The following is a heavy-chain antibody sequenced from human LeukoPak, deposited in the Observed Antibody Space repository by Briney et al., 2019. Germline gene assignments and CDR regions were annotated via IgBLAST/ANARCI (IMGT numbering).Heavy chain of an antibody. CDR2: ISGSGGST. D-gene: IGHD3-3*01. CDR3: AKEPFLEWLPPLFDY. J-gene: IGHJ4*02. Sequence: AXXXVXXAXXXGLEWVSAISGSGGSTYYADSVKGRFTISRDNSKNTLYLQMNSLRAEDTAVYYCAKEPFLEWLPPLFDYWGQGTLVTVSS. CDR1: A. V-gene: IGHV3-23*01.